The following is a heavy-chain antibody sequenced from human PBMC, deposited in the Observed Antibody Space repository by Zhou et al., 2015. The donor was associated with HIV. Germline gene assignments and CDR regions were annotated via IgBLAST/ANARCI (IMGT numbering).Heavy chain of an antibody. CDR1: GFTFISYS. D-gene: IGHD5-18*01. J-gene: IGHJ4*02. Sequence: EVQLVESGGRLGTAWGGSLRLSCAASGFTFISYSMNWVRQAPGKGLEWVSYISSVSSTIYYADSVKGRFTISRDNANNSLYLQMNSLRDEDTAVYYCARAPDVQRPFDYWGQGTLVPTSPQ. CDR2: ISSVSSTI. CDR3: ARAPDVQRPFDY. V-gene: IGHV3-48*02.